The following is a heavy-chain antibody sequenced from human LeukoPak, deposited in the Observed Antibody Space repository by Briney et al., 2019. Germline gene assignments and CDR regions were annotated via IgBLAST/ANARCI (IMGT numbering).Heavy chain of an antibody. CDR2: IIPIFGTA. CDR3: ARDSARDYYYMDV. CDR1: GYTFTSYA. J-gene: IGHJ6*03. D-gene: IGHD1-26*01. Sequence: SVKVSCKASGYTFTSYAISWVRQAPGQGLEWMGGIIPIFGTANYAQKFQGRVTITADESTSTAYMELSSLRSEDTAVYYCARDSARDYYYMDVWGKGTTVTISS. V-gene: IGHV1-69*13.